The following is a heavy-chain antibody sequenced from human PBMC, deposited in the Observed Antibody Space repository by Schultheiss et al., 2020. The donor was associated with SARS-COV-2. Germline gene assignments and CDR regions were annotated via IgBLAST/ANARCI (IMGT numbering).Heavy chain of an antibody. CDR3: ARSKLGYSSGRFDY. D-gene: IGHD6-19*01. CDR1: GFTFSDYY. J-gene: IGHJ4*02. Sequence: GGSLRLSCAASGFTFSDYYMNWVRQAPGKGLEWVSSISSSSTIYYADSVKGRFTISRDNAKNSLYLQMNSLRAEDTAVYYCARSKLGYSSGRFDYWGQGTLVTVSS. V-gene: IGHV3-69-1*01. CDR2: ISSSSTI.